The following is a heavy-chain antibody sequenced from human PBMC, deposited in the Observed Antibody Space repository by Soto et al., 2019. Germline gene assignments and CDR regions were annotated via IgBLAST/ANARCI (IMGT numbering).Heavy chain of an antibody. CDR3: ARDPTYGGNPYYFDY. CDR1: GGTFSSYA. V-gene: IGHV1-69*13. CDR2: IIPIFGTA. Sequence: SVKVSCKASGGTFSSYAISWVRQAPGQGLEWMGGIIPIFGTANYAQKFQGRVTITADESTSTAYMELSSLRSEDTAVYYCARDPTYGGNPYYFDYWCQGTLVTVSS. D-gene: IGHD2-15*01. J-gene: IGHJ4*02.